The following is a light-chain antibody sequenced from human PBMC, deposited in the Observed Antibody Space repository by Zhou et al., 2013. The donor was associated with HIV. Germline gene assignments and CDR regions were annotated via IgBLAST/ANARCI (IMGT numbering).Light chain of an antibody. CDR3: QQYNSQ. Sequence: DIQMTQSPSTLSASVGDRVTITCRASQSISNWLAWYQQKPGKAPKLLIYKASSLQSGVPSRFSGSGSGTEFTLTISSLQPDDFATYYCQQYNSQFGQGTRLXIK. CDR2: KAS. J-gene: IGKJ5*01. V-gene: IGKV1-5*03. CDR1: QSISNW.